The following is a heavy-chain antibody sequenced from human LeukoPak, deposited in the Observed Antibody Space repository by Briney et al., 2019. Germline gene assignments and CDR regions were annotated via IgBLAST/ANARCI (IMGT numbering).Heavy chain of an antibody. CDR1: GFTFSSYA. D-gene: IGHD3-16*01. CDR2: IIDDGHTT. J-gene: IGHJ4*02. V-gene: IGHV3-23*01. Sequence: GGSLRLSCAASGFTFSSYAMSWVRQAPGKGLEWVSLIIDDGHTTSYADSVKGRSTISRDNSKNTLFLQMNSLRAEDTAVYYCAKYGGHPLPHYYLDYWGQGTQVTVSS. CDR3: AKYGGHPLPHYYLDY.